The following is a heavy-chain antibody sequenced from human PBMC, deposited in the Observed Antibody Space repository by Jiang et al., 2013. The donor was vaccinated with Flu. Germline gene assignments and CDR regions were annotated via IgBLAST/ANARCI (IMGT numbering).Heavy chain of an antibody. CDR3: ARSDIAAAGLDAFDI. D-gene: IGHD6-13*01. Sequence: TSQTLSLTCAISGDSVSSNSAAWNWIRQSPSRGLEWLGRTFYRSKWYNDYALSVKSRITINPDTSRHQFSLHLNSVTPEDTAVYFCARSDIAAAGLDAFDIWGPRDNGSPSLQ. J-gene: IGHJ3*02. CDR1: GDSVSSNSAA. V-gene: IGHV6-1*01. CDR2: TFYRSKWYN.